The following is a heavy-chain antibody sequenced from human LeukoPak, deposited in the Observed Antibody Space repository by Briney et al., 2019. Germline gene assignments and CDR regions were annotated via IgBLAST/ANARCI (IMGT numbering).Heavy chain of an antibody. CDR1: GYTFTSYA. CDR3: ARDRPYSSSWYGYYMDV. CDR2: INAGNGNT. J-gene: IGHJ6*03. D-gene: IGHD6-13*01. Sequence: ASVKVSCKASGYTFTSYAMHWVRQAPGQRLEWMGWINAGNGNTKYSQKFQGRVTMTTDTSTSTAYMELRSLRSDDTAVYYCARDRPYSSSWYGYYMDVWGKGTTVTVSS. V-gene: IGHV1-3*01.